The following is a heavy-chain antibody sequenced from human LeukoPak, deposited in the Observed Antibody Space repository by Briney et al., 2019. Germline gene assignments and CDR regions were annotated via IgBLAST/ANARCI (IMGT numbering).Heavy chain of an antibody. CDR1: GFTFSSYA. V-gene: IGHV3-23*01. CDR3: AKGLVYSGHDSVDY. D-gene: IGHD5-12*01. Sequence: GGSLRLSCAASGFTFSSYAMSWVRQAPGKGLEWVSGISGSGGNTYHADSVKGRFTISRDNSKNTLYLQMNSVRAEDTAVYYCAKGLVYSGHDSVDYWGQGTLVTVSS. CDR2: ISGSGGNT. J-gene: IGHJ4*02.